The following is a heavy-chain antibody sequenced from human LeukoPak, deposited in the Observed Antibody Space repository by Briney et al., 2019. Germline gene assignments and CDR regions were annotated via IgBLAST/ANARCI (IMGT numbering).Heavy chain of an antibody. Sequence: SVKVSCKASGGTFSRYAISWVRQAAGQGLEWMGRIIPILGIANYAQKFQGRVTITADKSTSTAYMELSSLRAEDTAVYYCAREEVEYQLPRGGMDVWGQGTTVTVSS. J-gene: IGHJ6*02. CDR3: AREEVEYQLPRGGMDV. D-gene: IGHD2-2*01. CDR2: IIPILGIA. V-gene: IGHV1-69*04. CDR1: GGTFSRYA.